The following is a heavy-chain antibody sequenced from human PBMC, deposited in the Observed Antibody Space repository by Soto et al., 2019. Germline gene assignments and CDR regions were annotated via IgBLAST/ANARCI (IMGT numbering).Heavy chain of an antibody. D-gene: IGHD1-26*01. V-gene: IGHV4-38-2*02. CDR1: GYSISSGYY. CDR2: IYHSGST. CDR3: AREGVGATNFQRFDP. J-gene: IGHJ5*02. Sequence: PSETLSLTCAVSGYSISSGYYWGWIRQPPGKGLEWIGSIYHSGSTYYNPSLKSRVTISVDTSKNQFSLKLSSVTAADTAVYYCAREGVGATNFQRFDPWGQGTLVTVSS.